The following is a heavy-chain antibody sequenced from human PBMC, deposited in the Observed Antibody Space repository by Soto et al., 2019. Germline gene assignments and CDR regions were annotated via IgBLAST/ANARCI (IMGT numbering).Heavy chain of an antibody. J-gene: IGHJ6*02. Sequence: GGSLRLSCAASGVTFSTYAMNWVRQAPWEGVEWGLGIIGSGGSTYYADSVKGRVTVSRDNSKNTLYLQMNSLRDEDTAVYYCARDRRGYSYGSNYWYGMDAWGQGTTVTVPS. V-gene: IGHV3-23*01. CDR3: ARDRRGYSYGSNYWYGMDA. CDR2: IIGSGGST. CDR1: GVTFSTYA. D-gene: IGHD5-18*01.